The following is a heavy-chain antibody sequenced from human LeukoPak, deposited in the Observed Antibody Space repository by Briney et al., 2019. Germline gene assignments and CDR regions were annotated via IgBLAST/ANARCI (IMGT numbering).Heavy chain of an antibody. CDR3: AKATVAPNY. J-gene: IGHJ4*02. D-gene: IGHD5-12*01. CDR2: IGGDGGRT. CDR1: GFKFSSYA. V-gene: IGHV3-23*01. Sequence: GGSLRLSCAASGFKFSSYAMSWVRQAPGKGLEWVSAIGGDGGRTYYADSVKGRFTISRDNSKNTLYLQMNSLRAEDTAVYYCAKATVAPNYWGQGTLVTVSS.